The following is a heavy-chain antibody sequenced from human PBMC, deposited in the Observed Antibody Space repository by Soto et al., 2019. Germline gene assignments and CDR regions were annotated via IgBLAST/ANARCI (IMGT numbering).Heavy chain of an antibody. CDR1: GGTFGNSA. CDR2: IIPILPTP. J-gene: IGHJ6*02. Sequence: QVQLVQSGAEVKKPGSSVTVSCKASGGTFGNSAISWVRQAPGQGLAWMGGIIPILPTPAYAQKFQGRVTTTEAESTGTAYMESTSLRSEDTAVYYCARDKDRRQVGGNYFSAMDVWGQGTTVTVSS. CDR3: ARDKDRRQVGGNYFSAMDV. D-gene: IGHD2-2*01. V-gene: IGHV1-69*12.